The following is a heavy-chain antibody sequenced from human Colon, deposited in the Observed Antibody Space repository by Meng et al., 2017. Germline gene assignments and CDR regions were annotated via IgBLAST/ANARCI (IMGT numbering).Heavy chain of an antibody. J-gene: IGHJ4*02. CDR3: ARSVRLGVAGKSGAY. CDR1: GGSFCGYS. Sequence: QVQLQEWGAGLFKPSETLSLTVAVEGGSFCGYSWSWIRQPPGKGLEGIGEINHTGNTSYYLSLKSRLTISVDTSKIQFSLNLSSVTAADTALYYCARSVRLGVAGKSGAYWGQGTLVTVSS. D-gene: IGHD6-19*01. V-gene: IGHV4-34*01. CDR2: INHTGNT.